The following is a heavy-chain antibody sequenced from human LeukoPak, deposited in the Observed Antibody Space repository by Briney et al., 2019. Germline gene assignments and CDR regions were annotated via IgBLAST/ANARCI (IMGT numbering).Heavy chain of an antibody. CDR1: GFMFSSSW. CDR2: IKRDGSEK. CDR3: ARDSNPNDGQVFYDAFDI. Sequence: GGSLRLSCAASGFMFSSSWMAWVRQAPGKGLEWVANIKRDGSEKHYVDSVKGRFTISRDNAKNSLYLQMNSLRAEDTAVYFCARDSNPNDGQVFYDAFDIWGQGTMVTVSS. D-gene: IGHD5/OR15-5a*01. J-gene: IGHJ3*02. V-gene: IGHV3-7*01.